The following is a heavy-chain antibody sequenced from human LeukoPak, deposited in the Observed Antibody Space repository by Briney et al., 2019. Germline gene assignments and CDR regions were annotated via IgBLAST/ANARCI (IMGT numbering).Heavy chain of an antibody. Sequence: ASVKVSCKASGYTFTSYGISWVRQAPGQGLEWMGWISAYNGNTNYAQKLQGRVTMTTDTSTSTAYMELRSLRSDDTAVYYCARVATTGYYYGSGSYLVYWGQGTLVTVSS. V-gene: IGHV1-18*04. CDR3: ARVATTGYYYGSGSYLVY. J-gene: IGHJ4*02. CDR1: GYTFTSYG. CDR2: ISAYNGNT. D-gene: IGHD3-10*01.